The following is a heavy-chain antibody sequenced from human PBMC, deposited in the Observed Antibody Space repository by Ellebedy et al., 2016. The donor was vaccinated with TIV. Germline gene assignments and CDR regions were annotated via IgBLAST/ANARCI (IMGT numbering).Heavy chain of an antibody. D-gene: IGHD6-19*01. CDR3: ARGWAVAAVWYFDL. V-gene: IGHV4-39*07. J-gene: IGHJ2*01. CDR2: IYYSGST. Sequence: MPSETLSLTCTVPGGSISSSSYYWGWIRQPPGKGLEWIGRIYYSGSTYYNPSLKSRVTISVDTSKNQFSLKLSSVTAADTAVYYCARGWAVAAVWYFDLWGRGTLVTVSS. CDR1: GGSISSSSYY.